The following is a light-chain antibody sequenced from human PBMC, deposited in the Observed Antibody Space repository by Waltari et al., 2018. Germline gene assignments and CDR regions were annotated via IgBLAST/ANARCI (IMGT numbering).Light chain of an antibody. V-gene: IGKV3-20*01. CDR1: QSVSSGF. J-gene: IGKJ2*01. CDR2: GSS. CDR3: QQYDTSTFT. Sequence: EIVLTQSPGTLSLSPGERATLSCRASQSVSSGFLAWYQQKPGQAPRLLIFGSSSRANGIPDRFSGSGSGTDFTLTITRLEPEDFAVYYCQQYDTSTFTFGQGTKLEIK.